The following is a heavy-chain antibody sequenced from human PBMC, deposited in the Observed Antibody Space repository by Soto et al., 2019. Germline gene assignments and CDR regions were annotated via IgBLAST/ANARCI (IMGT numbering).Heavy chain of an antibody. Sequence: TGGSLRLSCAASGFTFSSYAMSWVRQAPGKGLEWVSAISGSGGSTYYADSVKGRFTISRDNSKNTLYLQMNSQRAEDTAVYYCAKDKRWLPEGYYYYGMDVWGQGTTVTVSS. CDR1: GFTFSSYA. J-gene: IGHJ6*02. V-gene: IGHV3-23*01. D-gene: IGHD5-12*01. CDR2: ISGSGGST. CDR3: AKDKRWLPEGYYYYGMDV.